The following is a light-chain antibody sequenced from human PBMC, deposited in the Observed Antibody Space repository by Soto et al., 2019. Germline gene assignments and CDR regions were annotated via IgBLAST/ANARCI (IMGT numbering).Light chain of an antibody. CDR3: AAWDGSLNNVL. CDR1: GSRIGTNT. J-gene: IGLJ2*01. CDR2: GNN. Sequence: QSVLTQPPSASGTPGQRVTISCSGSGSRIGTNTVNWYRQHPGTTPKLLIYGNNPRPSGVPDRFSGAKSGTSTSLAISGRQSEDEDDYYCAAWDGSLNNVLFGGGTKLTVL. V-gene: IGLV1-44*01.